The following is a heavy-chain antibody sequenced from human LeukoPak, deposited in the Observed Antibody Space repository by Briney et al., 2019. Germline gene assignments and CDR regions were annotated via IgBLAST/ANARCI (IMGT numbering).Heavy chain of an antibody. CDR3: ARRDILTSDAFDI. Sequence: SETLSLTCTVSGGSISSYYWSWIRQPPGKGLEWIGYIYYSGSTNYNPSLKSRVTISVDTSKNQCSLKLSSVTAADTAVYYCARRDILTSDAFDIWGQGTMVTVSS. CDR1: GGSISSYY. CDR2: IYYSGST. J-gene: IGHJ3*02. V-gene: IGHV4-59*08. D-gene: IGHD3-9*01.